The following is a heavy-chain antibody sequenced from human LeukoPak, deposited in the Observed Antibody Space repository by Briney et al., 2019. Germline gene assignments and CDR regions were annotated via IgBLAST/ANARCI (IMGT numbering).Heavy chain of an antibody. D-gene: IGHD5-12*01. CDR1: GFTFSSYS. CDR2: ISSSSSYI. CDR3: ARVQGYSGYDDSVVGDY. J-gene: IGHJ4*02. Sequence: PGGSLRLSCAASGFTFSSYSMNWVRQAPGKGLEWVSSISSSSSYIYYADSVKGRFTISRDNAKNSLYLQMNSLRAEDTAVYYCARVQGYSGYDDSVVGDYWGQGTLVTVSS. V-gene: IGHV3-21*01.